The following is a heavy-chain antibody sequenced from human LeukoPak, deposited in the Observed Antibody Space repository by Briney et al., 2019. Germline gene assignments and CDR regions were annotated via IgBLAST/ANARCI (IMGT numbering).Heavy chain of an antibody. J-gene: IGHJ5*02. CDR3: ARDTPGTVGSWFDP. D-gene: IGHD1/OR15-1a*01. Sequence: EASVKVSSKASGYTFTGYYMHWVRQAPGQGLEWMGWINPNSGGTNYAQKFQGRVTMTRDTSISTAYMELSRLRSDDTAVYYCARDTPGTVGSWFDPWGQGTLVTVSS. CDR2: INPNSGGT. V-gene: IGHV1-2*02. CDR1: GYTFTGYY.